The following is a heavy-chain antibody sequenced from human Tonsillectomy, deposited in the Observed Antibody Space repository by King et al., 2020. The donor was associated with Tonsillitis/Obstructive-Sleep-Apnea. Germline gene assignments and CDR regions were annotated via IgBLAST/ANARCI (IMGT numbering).Heavy chain of an antibody. J-gene: IGHJ4*02. CDR2: ISYDGSNK. V-gene: IGHV3-30*04. CDR3: ASRALTTVVTPAYFDY. CDR1: GFTFRSYA. Sequence: VQLVESGGGVVQPGRSLRLSCAASGFTFRSYAMHWVRQAPGKGLEWVAVISYDGSNKYYADSVKGRFTISRDNSKNTLYLQMNSLRAEDTAVYYWASRALTTVVTPAYFDYWGQGSLVTVSS. D-gene: IGHD4-23*01.